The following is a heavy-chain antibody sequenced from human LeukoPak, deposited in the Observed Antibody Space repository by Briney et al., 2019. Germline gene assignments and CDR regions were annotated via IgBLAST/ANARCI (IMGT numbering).Heavy chain of an antibody. V-gene: IGHV4-59*08. Sequence: SETLSLTCTVSGGSIRNYYWSWIRQPPGKGLEWIGYIYYSGTTNYNPSLKSRVTISVDTSKNQFSLKLSSVTAADTAVYYCARQHYDFWSGYSEVFNWFDPWGQGTLVTVSS. D-gene: IGHD3-3*01. J-gene: IGHJ5*02. CDR2: IYYSGTT. CDR1: GGSIRNYY. CDR3: ARQHYDFWSGYSEVFNWFDP.